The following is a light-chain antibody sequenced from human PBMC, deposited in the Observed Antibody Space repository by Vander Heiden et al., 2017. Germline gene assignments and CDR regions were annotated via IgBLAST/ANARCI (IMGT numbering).Light chain of an antibody. J-gene: IGLJ3*02. CDR1: ALPKQY. V-gene: IGLV3-25*03. Sequence: SYELTQPPSVSVSPGQTARLTCSGDALPKQYAYWYQQKPGQAPVLVIYKDSERPSGIPERFSGSSSGTTVTLTISGVQAEDEADYYCQSADSSGTCWVVGVGTKLTVL. CDR2: KDS. CDR3: QSADSSGTCWV.